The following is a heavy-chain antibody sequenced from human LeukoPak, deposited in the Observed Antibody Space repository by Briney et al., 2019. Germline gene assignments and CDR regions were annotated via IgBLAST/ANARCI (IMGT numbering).Heavy chain of an antibody. CDR2: IKSDGRST. J-gene: IGHJ4*02. D-gene: IGHD2-8*02. CDR3: VRDWSSSFDY. Sequence: PGGSLRLSCAASGFTFSNYWMDWVRQAPGKGLVWVSSIKSDGRSTNYADSVKGRFTISRDNAKNTLFLQMNSLRAEDTAVYCCVRDWSSSFDYWGQGTLVTVSS. V-gene: IGHV3-74*01. CDR1: GFTFSNYW.